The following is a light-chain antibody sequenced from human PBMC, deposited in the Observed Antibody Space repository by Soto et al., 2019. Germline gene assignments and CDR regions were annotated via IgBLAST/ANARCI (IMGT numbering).Light chain of an antibody. J-gene: IGKJ1*01. CDR2: AAS. CDR1: QSISSY. V-gene: IGKV1-39*01. Sequence: QMTRSPSSLRASLSARYTVTWRASQSISSYVTWYQQKPGKAPKRLIYAASSLQSGGPSRFSGSGSGTDFTLTISSLQPEDFPTYYCQHSYSTLWTFGQGTKVDIK. CDR3: QHSYSTLWT.